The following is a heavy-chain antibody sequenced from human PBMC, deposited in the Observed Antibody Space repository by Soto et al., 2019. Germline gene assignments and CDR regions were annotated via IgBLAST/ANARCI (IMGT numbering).Heavy chain of an antibody. CDR2: IIPIFGTA. CDR3: ARGGIAARPVSWFDP. CDR1: GGTFSSYA. V-gene: IGHV1-69*06. J-gene: IGHJ5*02. D-gene: IGHD6-6*01. Sequence: ASVKVSCKASGGTFSSYAISWVLQAPGQGLEWMGGIIPIFGTANYAQKFQGRVTITADKSTSTAYMELSSLRSEDTAVYYCARGGIAARPVSWFDPWGQGTLVTV.